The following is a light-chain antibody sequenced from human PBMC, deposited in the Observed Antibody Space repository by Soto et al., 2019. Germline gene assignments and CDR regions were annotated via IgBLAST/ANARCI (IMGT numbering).Light chain of an antibody. Sequence: QSALTQPASVSESPGQSISISCGGGRNDIGTYNLVSWYQQHPGKAPKPIIYEGNKRPSGVSNRFSGSRSCNTASLTISGLQAEDEADYYCCSYTDGSSLLFGGGTKLTVL. J-gene: IGLJ3*02. CDR3: CSYTDGSSLL. CDR2: EGN. V-gene: IGLV2-23*01. CDR1: RNDIGTYNL.